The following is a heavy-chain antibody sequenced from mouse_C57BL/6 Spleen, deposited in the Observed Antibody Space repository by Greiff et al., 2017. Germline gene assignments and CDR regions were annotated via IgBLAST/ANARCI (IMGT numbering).Heavy chain of an antibody. CDR1: GYAFTNYL. CDR2: INPGSGGT. V-gene: IGHV1-54*01. J-gene: IGHJ4*01. D-gene: IGHD2-2*01. CDR3: ARSTMVTTRLTNAMDY. Sequence: QVQLQQSGAELVRPGTSVKVSCKASGYAFTNYLIEWVKQRPGQGLEWIGVINPGSGGTNYNEKFKGKATLTADKSSSTAYMQLSSLTSEDSAVYFCARSTMVTTRLTNAMDYWGQGTSVTVSS.